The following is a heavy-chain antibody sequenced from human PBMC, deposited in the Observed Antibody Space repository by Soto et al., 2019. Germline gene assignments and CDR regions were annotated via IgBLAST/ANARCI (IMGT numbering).Heavy chain of an antibody. CDR3: ARYFRGSGRYFFDY. D-gene: IGHD6-19*01. CDR1: GFTFSSSF. V-gene: IGHV3-7*03. Sequence: GGSLRLSCVASGFTFSSSFMGWVRQAPGKGLEWVANINQDGGGTYYVDSVQGRFTISRDNAKDSLFLQLNSLRGEDTAVYYCARYFRGSGRYFFDYWGQGTLVTSPQ. J-gene: IGHJ4*02. CDR2: INQDGGGT.